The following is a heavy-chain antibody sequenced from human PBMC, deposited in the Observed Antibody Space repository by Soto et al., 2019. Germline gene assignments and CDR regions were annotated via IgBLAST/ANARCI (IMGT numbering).Heavy chain of an antibody. CDR2: ISHRGST. Sequence: QLQLQESGSGLVKPSQTLSLTCAVSGDSINSPGYSWSWIRQPPGKGLEWIGSISHRGSTSYHPSLTSRVEISGDTSANLLSLMLTSVTAADTAVYYCARSEGMGVTTFDFWGQGTHVIVSS. CDR3: ARSEGMGVTTFDF. V-gene: IGHV4-30-2*01. J-gene: IGHJ5*01. CDR1: GDSINSPGYS. D-gene: IGHD1-26*01.